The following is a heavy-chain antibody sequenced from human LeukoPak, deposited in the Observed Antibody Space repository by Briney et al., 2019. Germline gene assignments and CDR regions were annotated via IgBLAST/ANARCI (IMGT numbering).Heavy chain of an antibody. CDR2: IYYSESI. CDR3: ARENPSGYYNRPIDY. D-gene: IGHD3-22*01. J-gene: IGHJ4*02. V-gene: IGHV4-59*01. Sequence: SETLSLTCTVSGASISSYYWSWIRQPPGKGLEWIGDIYYSESIKYNPSLKSRVTMSVDTSKNQFSLKLSSVTAADTAIYYCARENPSGYYNRPIDYWGQGTLVTVSS. CDR1: GASISSYY.